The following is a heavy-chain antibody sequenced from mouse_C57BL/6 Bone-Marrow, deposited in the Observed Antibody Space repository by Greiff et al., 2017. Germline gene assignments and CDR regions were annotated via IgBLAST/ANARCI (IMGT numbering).Heavy chain of an antibody. V-gene: IGHV1-54*01. CDR3: TRGYGSSFAY. CDR1: GYAFTNYL. CDR2: INPGSGGT. D-gene: IGHD1-1*01. J-gene: IGHJ3*01. Sequence: VQLQQSGAELVRPGTSVKVSCKASGYAFTNYLIEWVKQRPGQGLEWIGVINPGSGGTNYNEKFKGKATLTADKSSSAAYMQLSSLTSEDSAVYCCTRGYGSSFAYWGQGTLVTVSA.